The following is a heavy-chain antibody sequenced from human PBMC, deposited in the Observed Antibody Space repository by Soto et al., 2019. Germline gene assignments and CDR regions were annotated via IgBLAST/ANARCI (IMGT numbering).Heavy chain of an antibody. CDR1: GYTFTSYD. Sequence: GASVKVSCKASGYTFTSYDINWVRQATGQGLEWMGWMNPNSGNTGYAQKFQGRVTMTRNTSISTAYMELSSLRSEDTAVYYCARAQSTVRGFRYYYYMDVWGKGTTVTVSS. CDR2: MNPNSGNT. D-gene: IGHD3-10*01. V-gene: IGHV1-8*01. CDR3: ARAQSTVRGFRYYYYMDV. J-gene: IGHJ6*03.